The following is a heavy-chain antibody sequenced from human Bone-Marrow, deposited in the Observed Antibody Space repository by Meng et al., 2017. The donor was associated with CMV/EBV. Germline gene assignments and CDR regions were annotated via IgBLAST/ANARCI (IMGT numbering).Heavy chain of an antibody. V-gene: IGHV4-59*04. CDR1: GGSISSYY. Sequence: GSLRLSCTVSGGSISSYYWSWIRQPPGKGLEWIGSIYYSGSTYYNPSLKSRVTISVDTSKNQYSLKLSSVTAADTAVYYCARQPSVGAQYYFDYWGQGTLVTVSS. CDR3: ARQPSVGAQYYFDY. J-gene: IGHJ4*02. D-gene: IGHD1-26*01. CDR2: IYYSGST.